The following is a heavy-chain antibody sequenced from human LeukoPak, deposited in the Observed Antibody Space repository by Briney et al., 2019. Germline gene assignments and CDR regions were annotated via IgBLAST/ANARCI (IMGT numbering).Heavy chain of an antibody. CDR1: GGSISSYY. D-gene: IGHD6-6*01. V-gene: IGHV4-59*08. Sequence: SETLSLTCTVSGGSISSYYWSWIRQPPGKGLEWIGYIYYSGSTNYNPSLKSRVTISVDTSKNQFSLKLSSVTAADTAVYYCARYRPRPLNWFDPWGQGTLVTVSS. CDR2: IYYSGST. J-gene: IGHJ5*02. CDR3: ARYRPRPLNWFDP.